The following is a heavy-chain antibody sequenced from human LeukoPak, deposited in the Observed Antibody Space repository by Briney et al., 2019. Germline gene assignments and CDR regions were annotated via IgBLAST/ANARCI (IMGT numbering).Heavy chain of an antibody. CDR3: ARSSGEQWLGYVFDY. D-gene: IGHD6-19*01. CDR1: EFTFSSYW. CDR2: IKQDGSEK. Sequence: PGGSLRLSCAASEFTFSSYWMNWVRQAPGKGLEWVANIKQDGSEKYYVDSVKGRFTISRDNAKNSLYLQMNSLRAGDTAVYYCARSSGEQWLGYVFDYWGQGTLVTVSS. V-gene: IGHV3-7*01. J-gene: IGHJ4*02.